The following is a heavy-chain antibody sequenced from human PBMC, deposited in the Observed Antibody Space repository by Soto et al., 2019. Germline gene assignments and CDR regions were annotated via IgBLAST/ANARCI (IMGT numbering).Heavy chain of an antibody. CDR1: GFTFSNAW. CDR3: TTGPRWADAFDI. Sequence: GGSLRLSCAASGFTFSNAWMSWVRQAPGKGLEWVGRIKSKTDGGTTDYAAPVKGRFTISRDDSKNTLYLQMNSLKTEDTAVYYCTTGPRWADAFDIWGQGTMVTVSS. V-gene: IGHV3-15*01. CDR2: IKSKTDGGTT. J-gene: IGHJ3*02.